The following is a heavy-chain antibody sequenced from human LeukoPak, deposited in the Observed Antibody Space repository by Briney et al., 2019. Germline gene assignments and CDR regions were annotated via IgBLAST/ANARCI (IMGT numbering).Heavy chain of an antibody. CDR3: ANRGVVIRVILVGFHKEAYYFDS. CDR2: ISYDGSNK. J-gene: IGHJ4*02. D-gene: IGHD3-22*01. Sequence: GRSLRLSCAASGFTFSSYGMHWVRQAPGKGLEWVAVISYDGSNKYYADSVKGRFTISRDNSKNTLYLQMNSLRAEETAVYFCANRGVVIRVILVGFHKEAYYFDSWGQGALVTVSS. V-gene: IGHV3-30*18. CDR1: GFTFSSYG.